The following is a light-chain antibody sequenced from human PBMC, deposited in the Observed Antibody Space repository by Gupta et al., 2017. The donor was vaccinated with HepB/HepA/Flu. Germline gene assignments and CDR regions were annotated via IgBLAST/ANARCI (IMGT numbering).Light chain of an antibody. J-gene: IGKJ4*01. Sequence: IVLTQSPLTLSLSPGERATLSCRASQSVSSSYLAWYQQKPGQAPRLLIYGASSRATGIPDRFSGSGSGTDFTLTISRLEPEDFAVYYCQQYGNSPFTFGGGTKVEIK. CDR3: QQYGNSPFT. CDR1: QSVSSSY. CDR2: GAS. V-gene: IGKV3-20*01.